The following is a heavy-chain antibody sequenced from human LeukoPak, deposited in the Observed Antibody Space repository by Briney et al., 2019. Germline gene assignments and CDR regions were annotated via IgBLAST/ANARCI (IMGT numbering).Heavy chain of an antibody. J-gene: IGHJ4*02. D-gene: IGHD6-6*01. V-gene: IGHV3-30*02. CDR3: AKAIHSSSSGVVDY. Sequence: PGGSLRLSCAASGFIFSNYAMHWVRQAPGKGLEWVTFIRYDGSNKYYAESVKGRFTISRDNSKNTLYLQMNSLRAEDTAVYYCAKAIHSSSSGVVDYWDQGTLVTVSS. CDR2: IRYDGSNK. CDR1: GFIFSNYA.